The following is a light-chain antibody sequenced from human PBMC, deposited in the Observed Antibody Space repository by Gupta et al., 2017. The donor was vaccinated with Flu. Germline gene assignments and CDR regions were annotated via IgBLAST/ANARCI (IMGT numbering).Light chain of an antibody. CDR1: QSSSTY. CDR2: STS. J-gene: IGKJ2*01. Sequence: MTQSPSYRSASLGDRGTITCRASQSSSTYLNWYQQRPGKAPRLLIYSTSSLQSGVPARFSGSGSGTDFTLTVSSLHPEDIAPYYCQQGYTSPRTFGQGTKLEIK. CDR3: QQGYTSPRT. V-gene: IGKV1-39*01.